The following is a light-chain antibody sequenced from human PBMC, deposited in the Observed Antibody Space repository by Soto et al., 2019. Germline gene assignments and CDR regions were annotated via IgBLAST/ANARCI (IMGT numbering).Light chain of an antibody. CDR1: SGHSNYA. V-gene: IGLV4-69*01. CDR2: LNSDGSH. CDR3: QTWGTGFWV. Sequence: QSALTQSPSASASLGASVKLTCTLSSGHSNYAIAWHQQQPEKGPRYLMKLNSDGSHSKGDGIPVRFSGSSSGAERYLTISSLQSEDEADYYCQTWGTGFWVFGGGTKVTVL. J-gene: IGLJ3*02.